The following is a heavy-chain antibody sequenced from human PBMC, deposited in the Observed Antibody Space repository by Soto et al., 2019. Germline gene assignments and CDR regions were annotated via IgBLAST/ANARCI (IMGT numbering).Heavy chain of an antibody. Sequence: AGSLRLSCAASGFTFSSYAMSWVRQAPGKGLEWVLAISGSGGSTYYADSVKGRFTISRDNSKNTLYLQMNSLRAEDTAVYYCAKDSAYYDYVWGSYRPPNWFDPRGQGTLVTVSS. CDR1: GFTFSSYA. J-gene: IGHJ5*02. V-gene: IGHV3-23*01. CDR2: ISGSGGST. CDR3: AKDSAYYDYVWGSYRPPNWFDP. D-gene: IGHD3-16*02.